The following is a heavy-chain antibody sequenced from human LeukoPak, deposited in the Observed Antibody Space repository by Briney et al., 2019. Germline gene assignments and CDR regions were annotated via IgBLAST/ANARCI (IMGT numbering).Heavy chain of an antibody. CDR1: GGSISSSSYY. D-gene: IGHD1-26*01. CDR2: SYYSGST. V-gene: IGHV4-39*01. J-gene: IGHJ4*02. CDR3: ARRSGSYSSFEY. Sequence: SETLSLTCTVSGGSISSSSYYWGWIRQPPGKGLEWIGSSYYSGSTYYNPSLKSRVTISVDTSKNQFSLKLSSVTAADTAVYYCARRSGSYSSFEYWGQGTLVTVSS.